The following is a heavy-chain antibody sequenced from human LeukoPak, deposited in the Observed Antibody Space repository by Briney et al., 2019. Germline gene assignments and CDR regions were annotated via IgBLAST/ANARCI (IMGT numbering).Heavy chain of an antibody. V-gene: IGHV4-4*02. CDR2: IFHSGST. Sequence: PSGTLSLTCAVSGGSLSSSNWWSWVRQPPGKGLEWIGEIFHSGSTNYNPSLKSRVTISVDKSKNQFSLRLSSVTAADTAVYHCARVLSGSNFDYWGQGTLVTVSS. CDR3: ARVLSGSNFDY. J-gene: IGHJ4*02. CDR1: GGSLSSSNW. D-gene: IGHD3-22*01.